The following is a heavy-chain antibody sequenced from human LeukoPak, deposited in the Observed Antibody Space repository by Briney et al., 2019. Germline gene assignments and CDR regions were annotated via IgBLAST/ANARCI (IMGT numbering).Heavy chain of an antibody. CDR1: GYTFTGYY. Sequence: ASVKVSCKASGYTFTGYYMHWVRQAPGQGLEWMGWINPNSGGTNYAQKFQGRVTMTRDTSIGTAYMELSRLRSDDTAVYYCASSYNSSSWDYYYYYYMDVWGKGTTVTVSS. V-gene: IGHV1-2*02. CDR2: INPNSGGT. CDR3: ASSYNSSSWDYYYYYYMDV. J-gene: IGHJ6*03. D-gene: IGHD6-13*01.